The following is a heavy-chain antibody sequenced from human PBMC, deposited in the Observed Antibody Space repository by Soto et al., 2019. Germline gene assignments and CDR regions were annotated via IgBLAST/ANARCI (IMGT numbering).Heavy chain of an antibody. CDR3: ARDKITGLFDY. CDR2: INHSGST. D-gene: IGHD2-8*02. Sequence: QVQLQQWGAGLLKPSETLSLTCAVYGGSFSGYDWTWIRQPPGTGLEWIGEINHSGSTNYSPALKRRVTISVDTSKSQFSLKLTSVTAADTAVYYCARDKITGLFDYWGQGTLVTVSS. J-gene: IGHJ4*02. CDR1: GGSFSGYD. V-gene: IGHV4-34*01.